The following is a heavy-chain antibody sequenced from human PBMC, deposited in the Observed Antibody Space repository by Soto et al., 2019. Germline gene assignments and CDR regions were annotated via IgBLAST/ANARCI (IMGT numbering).Heavy chain of an antibody. Sequence: HPGGSLRLSCTASGFTFGDYAMSWVRQAPGKGLEWVGFIRSKAYGGTTEYAASVKGRFTISRDDSKSIAYLQMNSLKTEDTAVYYCTRGPVGYYDSSGYGYWGQGTLVTVSS. V-gene: IGHV3-49*04. CDR2: IRSKAYGGTT. CDR3: TRGPVGYYDSSGYGY. D-gene: IGHD3-22*01. J-gene: IGHJ4*02. CDR1: GFTFGDYA.